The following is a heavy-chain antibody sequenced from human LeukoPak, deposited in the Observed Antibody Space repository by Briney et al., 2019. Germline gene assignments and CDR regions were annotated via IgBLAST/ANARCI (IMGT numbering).Heavy chain of an antibody. Sequence: GGSLRLSCAASGFIFSSTGMHWVRQAPGKGLEWVAVIWFDGGNKYYADSVKGRFTISSDDSKNTVYLQMNSLRAEDTAVYYCAKDCEYCSNGYMDVWGKGTTVTVSS. J-gene: IGHJ6*03. CDR3: AKDCEYCSNGYMDV. D-gene: IGHD2-8*01. V-gene: IGHV3-33*06. CDR1: GFIFSSTG. CDR2: IWFDGGNK.